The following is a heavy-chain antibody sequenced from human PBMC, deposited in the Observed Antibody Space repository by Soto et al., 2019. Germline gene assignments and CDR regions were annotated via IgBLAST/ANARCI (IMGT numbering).Heavy chain of an antibody. CDR3: ARQLTGNDFWSGPPAPFDY. Sequence: SETLSLTCTVSGGSISSSSYYWGWIRQPPGKGLEWIGSIYYSGSTYYNPSLKSRVTISVDTSKNQFSLKLSSVTAADTAVYYCARQLTGNDFWSGPPAPFDYWGQGTLVTVSS. CDR1: GGSISSSSYY. D-gene: IGHD3-3*01. V-gene: IGHV4-39*01. J-gene: IGHJ4*02. CDR2: IYYSGST.